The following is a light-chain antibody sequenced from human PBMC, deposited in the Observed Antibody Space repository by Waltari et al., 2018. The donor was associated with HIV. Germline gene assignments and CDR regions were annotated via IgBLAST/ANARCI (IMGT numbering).Light chain of an antibody. CDR1: SSNIGSDA. V-gene: IGLV1-44*01. J-gene: IGLJ3*02. Sequence: QAVLTQPPSAPGTPGQRITISCSGSSSNIGSDAVNWYQQLPGTAPHRLIYNGDQRPSGVPDRCSASKSGSSASLAISWLQSEDEADYYCGTWDHRLSGWVFGGGTKLTVL. CDR3: GTWDHRLSGWV. CDR2: NGD.